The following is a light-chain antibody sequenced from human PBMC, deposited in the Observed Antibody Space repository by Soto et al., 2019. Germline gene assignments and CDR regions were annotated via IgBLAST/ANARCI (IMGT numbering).Light chain of an antibody. V-gene: IGKV3-20*01. CDR3: QQYHTSPYT. Sequence: EIVLTQSPGTLSLSPGERVTLSCRASQSVTSRHLAWYQQKPGQAPRPLIFAASGRPPTIPSRFSGSGSGTDFTLTISRLEAEDFAVYFCQQYHTSPYTFGQGTRLEIK. CDR1: QSVTSRH. CDR2: AAS. J-gene: IGKJ2*01.